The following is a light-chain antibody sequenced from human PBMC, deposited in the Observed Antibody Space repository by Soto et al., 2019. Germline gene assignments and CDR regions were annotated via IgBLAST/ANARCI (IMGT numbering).Light chain of an antibody. J-gene: IGLJ1*01. CDR2: RNN. CDR3: AAWDGSLSGYV. V-gene: IGLV1-47*01. CDR1: SSNIGSNF. Sequence: QSVLTQPPSASGTPGQRVTISCSGSSSNIGSNFVYWYQQLPGTAPKLLIYRNNQRPSGVPDRFSGSKSGTSASLAISGLRSEDEAEYYCAAWDGSLSGYVFGTGTKLTVL.